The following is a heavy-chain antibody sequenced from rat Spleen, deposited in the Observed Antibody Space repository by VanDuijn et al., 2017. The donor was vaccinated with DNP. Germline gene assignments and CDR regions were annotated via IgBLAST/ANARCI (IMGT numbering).Heavy chain of an antibody. CDR2: IISSGGST. V-gene: IGHV5-31*01. CDR1: GFTVNNFW. D-gene: IGHD1-2*01. CDR3: ARAKYSSHYWYFDF. Sequence: EVHLVQSGGGLVQPGRSLKLSCVVSGFTVNNFWMAWIRQVPGKGLEWVAAIISSGGSTYYPNSVKGRFTISSDNAKNTLYLQMNSLRSEDTATYYCARAKYSSHYWYFDFWGPGTMVTVSS. J-gene: IGHJ1*01.